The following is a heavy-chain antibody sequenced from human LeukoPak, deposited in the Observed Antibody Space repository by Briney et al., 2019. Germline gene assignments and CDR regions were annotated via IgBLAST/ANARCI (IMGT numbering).Heavy chain of an antibody. CDR3: ARSRSDYDFWSGYHLDY. J-gene: IGHJ4*02. CDR2: IKQDGSEK. D-gene: IGHD3-3*01. Sequence: GGSLRLSCVASGFTFSNYAMHWVRQAPGKGLEWVANIKQDGSEKYYVDSVKGRFTISRDNAKNSLYLQMNSLRAEDTAVYYCARSRSDYDFWSGYHLDYWGQGTLVTVSS. V-gene: IGHV3-7*01. CDR1: GFTFSNYA.